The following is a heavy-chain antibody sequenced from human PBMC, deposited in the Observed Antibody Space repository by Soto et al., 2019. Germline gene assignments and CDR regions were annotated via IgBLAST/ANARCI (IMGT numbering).Heavy chain of an antibody. CDR2: IWFDGSNK. D-gene: IGHD3-22*01. CDR1: VSSFSTCG. V-gene: IGHV3-33*01. Sequence: SLRLSCVASVSSFSTCGLHSVRQAPFNVLECVAFIWFDGSNKQCADSVKGRFSISRDNSKNTLYLQMNSLILEDTAVYYCARDNSDSGGYYYFDYWGQGTLVTVSS. J-gene: IGHJ4*02. CDR3: ARDNSDSGGYYYFDY.